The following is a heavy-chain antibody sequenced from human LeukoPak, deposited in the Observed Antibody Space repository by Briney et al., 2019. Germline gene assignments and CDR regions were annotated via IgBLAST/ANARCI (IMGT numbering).Heavy chain of an antibody. Sequence: SETLSLTCTVSGGSISSGDYYWSWIRQPPGKGLEWIGYIYYSGSTYYNPSLKSRVTISVDTSKNQFSLKLSSVTAADTAVYYCARGQLYSSGWYYDYWGQGTLVTVSS. J-gene: IGHJ4*02. D-gene: IGHD6-19*01. CDR1: GGSISSGDYY. CDR3: ARGQLYSSGWYYDY. CDR2: IYYSGST. V-gene: IGHV4-30-4*01.